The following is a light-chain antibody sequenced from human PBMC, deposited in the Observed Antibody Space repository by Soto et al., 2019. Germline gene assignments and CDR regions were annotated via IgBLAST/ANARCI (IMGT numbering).Light chain of an antibody. Sequence: EIVLAQSPGTLSLSPEERATLSCRASQSVTNSFLAWYQQKPGQAPRLLIYGASRRATGIPDRFSGSGSGTDFTLTISRLEPEDFAVYYCQQYVSSPRAFGQGTQVEI. CDR2: GAS. CDR1: QSVTNSF. J-gene: IGKJ1*01. V-gene: IGKV3-20*01. CDR3: QQYVSSPRA.